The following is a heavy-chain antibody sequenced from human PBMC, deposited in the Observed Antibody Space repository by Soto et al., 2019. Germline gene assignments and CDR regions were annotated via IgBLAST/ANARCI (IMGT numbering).Heavy chain of an antibody. CDR2: INHSGST. V-gene: IGHV4-34*01. Sequence: SETLSLTCAVYGGSFSGYYWSWIRQPPGKGLEWIGEINHSGSTNYNPSLKSRVTISVDTSKNQFSLKLSSVTAADTAVYYCASDPGPDYYYYGLDVWGQGTTVT. CDR3: ASDPGPDYYYYGLDV. J-gene: IGHJ6*02. CDR1: GGSFSGYY.